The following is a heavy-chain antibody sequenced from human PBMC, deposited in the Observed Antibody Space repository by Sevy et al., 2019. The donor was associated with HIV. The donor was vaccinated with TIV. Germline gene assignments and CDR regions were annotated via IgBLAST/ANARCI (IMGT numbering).Heavy chain of an antibody. Sequence: GGSLRLSCAASGFTFSSYAMSWVRQAPGKGLEWVSAISGSGGSTNYADSVKGRFTISRDNSKNSLYLQMNSLRAEDTAVYYYAKDRGSTVTLFDDWGQGTLVTVSS. V-gene: IGHV3-23*01. CDR1: GFTFSSYA. D-gene: IGHD4-4*01. J-gene: IGHJ4*02. CDR2: ISGSGGST. CDR3: AKDRGSTVTLFDD.